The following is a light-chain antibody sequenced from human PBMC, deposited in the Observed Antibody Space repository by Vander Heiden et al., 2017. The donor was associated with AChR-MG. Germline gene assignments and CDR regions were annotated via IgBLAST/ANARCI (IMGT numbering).Light chain of an antibody. CDR3: QQVNNWPLT. CDR2: GAS. CDR1: QSVSSN. V-gene: IGKV3-15*01. Sequence: EILMTQSPATLSVSPGERATLSCRASQSVSSNLAWYQQKPGQAPRLLIYGASSRSTGIPARVSGSGSGTEFTLTISSLQSEDFAVYYCQQVNNWPLTFGGGTKVEIK. J-gene: IGKJ4*01.